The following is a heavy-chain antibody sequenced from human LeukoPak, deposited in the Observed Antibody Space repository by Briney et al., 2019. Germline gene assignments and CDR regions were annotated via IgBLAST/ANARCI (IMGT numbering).Heavy chain of an antibody. CDR2: IYSGGST. CDR1: GFTVSHYY. D-gene: IGHD2-2*02. J-gene: IGHJ3*02. V-gene: IGHV3-53*01. Sequence: GGSLRLSCAASGFTVSHYYMTWVRQAPGKGLECVSVIYSGGSTYSSDSVKGRFTISRDNSRNMVYLQMSSLRAEDTAVYYCAREEFRNYCVGSSCYTSRVFDIWGQGTMVTVSS. CDR3: AREEFRNYCVGSSCYTSRVFDI.